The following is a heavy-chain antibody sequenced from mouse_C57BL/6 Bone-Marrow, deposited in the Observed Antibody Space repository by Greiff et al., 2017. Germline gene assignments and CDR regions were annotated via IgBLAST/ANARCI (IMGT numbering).Heavy chain of an antibody. CDR3: ARMGYYFGSSYGAMDY. V-gene: IGHV1-36*01. Sequence: VQLQQSGPVLVKPGPSVKISCKASGFTFTDYYMTWVKQSHGKSLEWIGLVYPYNGGNNYNQKFKGKATLTVDTSASTAYMGLYILTSEESAVYYCARMGYYFGSSYGAMDYWGQGTSVTVSS. D-gene: IGHD1-1*01. CDR1: GFTFTDYY. J-gene: IGHJ4*01. CDR2: VYPYNGGN.